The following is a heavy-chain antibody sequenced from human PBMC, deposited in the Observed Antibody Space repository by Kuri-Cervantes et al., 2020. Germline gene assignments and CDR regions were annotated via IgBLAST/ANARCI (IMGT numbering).Heavy chain of an antibody. J-gene: IGHJ4*02. CDR3: AKDDRSGGSCYKH. CDR1: GFTFSSYA. Sequence: GGSLRLSCAASGFTFSSYAMSWVRQAPGKGREWVSAISGSGGSTYYADSVKGRFTISRDNSKNTLYLQMNSLRAEDTAVYYCAKDDRSGGSCYKHWGQGTLVTVSS. D-gene: IGHD2-15*01. V-gene: IGHV3-23*01. CDR2: ISGSGGST.